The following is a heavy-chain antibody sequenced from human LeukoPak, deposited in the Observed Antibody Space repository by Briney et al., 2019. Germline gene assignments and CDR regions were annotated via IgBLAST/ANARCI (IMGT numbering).Heavy chain of an antibody. CDR1: GYTFTGHY. J-gene: IGHJ5*02. CDR2: INPNSGGT. D-gene: IGHD6-13*01. V-gene: IGHV1-2*02. Sequence: ASVKVSCKASGYTFTGHYMHWVRQAPGQGLEWMGWINPNSGGTHYAQKFQGRAALTRDTSISTAYMELSRLRSDDTATYYCARDQVPITAALTNWFDPWGQGTLVTVSS. CDR3: ARDQVPITAALTNWFDP.